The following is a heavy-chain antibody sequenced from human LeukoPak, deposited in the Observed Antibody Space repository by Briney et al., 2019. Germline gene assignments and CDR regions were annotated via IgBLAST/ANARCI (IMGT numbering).Heavy chain of an antibody. CDR2: ISSSGRTI. CDR3: ADLGITMIGGV. CDR1: VDTLSRYV. D-gene: IGHD3-10*02. Sequence: GGSLRLSCEASVDTLSRYVMNWVRKAPGEGLECVSYISSSGRTIYYAWSVKGRFTISRDNAKKSLCLRKSSLRAEDTEVCFSADLGITMIGGVWGKGTPVTISS. J-gene: IGHJ6*04. V-gene: IGHV3-48*03.